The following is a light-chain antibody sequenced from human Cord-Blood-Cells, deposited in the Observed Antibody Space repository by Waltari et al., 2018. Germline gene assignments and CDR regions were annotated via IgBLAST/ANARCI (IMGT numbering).Light chain of an antibody. CDR2: YVS. J-gene: IGLJ2*01. CDR3: SSYTSSSTVV. Sequence: QSALTQPASVSGSPGQSIAISCTGTSRDVGGNNYVSWYQQHRGKAPTLMIYYVSKRPSGVSNRFSGSKSGNTASLTISGLQAEDEADYYCSSYTSSSTVVFGGGTKLTVL. CDR1: SRDVGGNNY. V-gene: IGLV2-14*01.